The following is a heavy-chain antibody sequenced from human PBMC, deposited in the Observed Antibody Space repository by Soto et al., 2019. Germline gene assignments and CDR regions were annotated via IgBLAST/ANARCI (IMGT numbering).Heavy chain of an antibody. D-gene: IGHD3-10*01. CDR2: IWYDSSNQ. Sequence: QVQLVESGGGVVQTGRSLRLSCAASGFNFNHYGMHWVRQAPGKGLEWVAVIWYDSSNQYYRDSVKGRFTISRDNTKNMVFLQMNSLRAEDMGIYYCARDGVLGAGMLDYWGQGTLVTVSS. CDR3: ARDGVLGAGMLDY. CDR1: GFNFNHYG. J-gene: IGHJ4*02. V-gene: IGHV3-33*01.